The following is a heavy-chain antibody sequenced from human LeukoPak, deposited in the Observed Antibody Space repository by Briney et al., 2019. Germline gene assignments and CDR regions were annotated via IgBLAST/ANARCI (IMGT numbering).Heavy chain of an antibody. Sequence: SETLSLTCTVSGGSISSYYWSWIRQPPGKGLEWIGYIYYSGSTNYNPSLKSRVTISVDTSKNQFSLKLSSVTAADTAVYYCARKPYSSSWYTGGWFDPWGQGTLVTVSS. CDR3: ARKPYSSSWYTGGWFDP. CDR2: IYYSGST. V-gene: IGHV4-59*01. D-gene: IGHD6-13*01. J-gene: IGHJ5*02. CDR1: GGSISSYY.